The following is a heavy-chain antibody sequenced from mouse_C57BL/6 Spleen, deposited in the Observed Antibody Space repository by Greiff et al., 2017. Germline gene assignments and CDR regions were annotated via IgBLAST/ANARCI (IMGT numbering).Heavy chain of an antibody. J-gene: IGHJ2*01. CDR2: IWRGGST. Sequence: VQRVESGPGLVQPSQSLSITCTVSGFSLTSYGVHWVRQSPGKGLEWLGVIWRGGSTDYNAAFMSRLSITKDNSKSQVFFKMNSLQADDTAIYYCAKNRDRDGNFFDYWGQGTTLTVSS. CDR1: GFSLTSYG. V-gene: IGHV2-5*01. CDR3: AKNRDRDGNFFDY. D-gene: IGHD3-3*01.